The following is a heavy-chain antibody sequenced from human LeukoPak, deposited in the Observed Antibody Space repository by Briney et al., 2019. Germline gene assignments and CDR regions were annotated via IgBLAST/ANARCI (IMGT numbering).Heavy chain of an antibody. V-gene: IGHV1-18*01. D-gene: IGHD6-13*01. CDR3: ARHPLSSSWSTCYNALDV. CDR1: GHTFTSYA. CDR2: INAYNGNT. J-gene: IGHJ6*01. Sequence: ASVKVSCKSSGHTFTSYALNWVRQAPGQELEWMGWINAYNGNTNYAQKVQDRVTMTTDASASTAYMELRSLRSDDTAVYYCARHPLSSSWSTCYNALDVWGQGTTLTVSS.